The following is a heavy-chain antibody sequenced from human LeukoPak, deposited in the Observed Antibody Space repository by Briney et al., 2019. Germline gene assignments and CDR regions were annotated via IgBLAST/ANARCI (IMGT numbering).Heavy chain of an antibody. CDR2: ISAYNGNT. V-gene: IGHV1-18*01. CDR3: ARDGPPFDILTGYYSYFDY. CDR1: GDTFTSYG. Sequence: ASVKVSCKASGDTFTSYGISWVRQAPGQGLEWMGWISAYNGNTNYAQKLEGRVTVTTDTSTSTAYMELRSLRSDDTAVYYCARDGPPFDILTGYYSYFDYWGQGTLVTVSS. D-gene: IGHD3-9*01. J-gene: IGHJ4*02.